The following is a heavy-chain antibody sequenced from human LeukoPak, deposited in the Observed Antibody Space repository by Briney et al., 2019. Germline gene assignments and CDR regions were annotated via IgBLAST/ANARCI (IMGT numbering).Heavy chain of an antibody. J-gene: IGHJ2*01. CDR1: GYSFSNYW. D-gene: IGHD4-17*01. CDR2: IYPDDSDT. Sequence: GDSLKISCQGSGYSFSNYWIGWVRQMPGKGLDWMGIIYPDDSDTRYSPSFQGQVTISADKSISTAYLQWSSLRASDTAMYYCARADYGDYVKLRYFDLWGRGTLVTVSS. CDR3: ARADYGDYVKLRYFDL. V-gene: IGHV5-51*03.